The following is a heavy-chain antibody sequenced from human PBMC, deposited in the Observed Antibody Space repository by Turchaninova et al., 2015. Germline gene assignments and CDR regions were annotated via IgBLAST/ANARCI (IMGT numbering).Heavy chain of an antibody. CDR2: ISGSGGST. J-gene: IGHJ6*02. V-gene: IGHV3-23*01. Sequence: GGSLRLSCAASGFTFSSYAMSWVRQAPGKGLEWVSAISGSGGSTYYADSVKGRFTISRDNSKNTLYMQMNSLRAEDTAVYYCAKQPYYYYGMDVWGQGTTVTVSS. CDR1: GFTFSSYA. CDR3: AKQPYYYYGMDV.